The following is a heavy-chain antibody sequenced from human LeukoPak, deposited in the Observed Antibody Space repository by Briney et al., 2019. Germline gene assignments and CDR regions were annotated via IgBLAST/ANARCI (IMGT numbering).Heavy chain of an antibody. V-gene: IGHV4-61*02. CDR3: ARDRSMGRFDP. Sequence: SETLSLTCTVSGGSISSGSYYWSWIRQPAEKTLEWIGRIYTSGSTNYNPSLKSRVTISVDTSKNQFSLKLSSVTAADTAVYYCARDRSMGRFDPWGQGTLVTVSS. D-gene: IGHD1-26*01. CDR1: GGSISSGSYY. CDR2: IYTSGST. J-gene: IGHJ5*02.